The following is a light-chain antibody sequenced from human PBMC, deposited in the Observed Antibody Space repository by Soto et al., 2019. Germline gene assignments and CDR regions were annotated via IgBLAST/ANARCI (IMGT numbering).Light chain of an antibody. Sequence: DIQMTQSPSTLSASVGDRVTITCRASQSISSWLAWYQQKPGKDPKLLIYKASSLESGVPSRFSGSGSGTEFTLTISSLQPEDFAAYYCQQYNSYLLTFGGGTKVEIK. J-gene: IGKJ4*01. CDR3: QQYNSYLLT. CDR1: QSISSW. V-gene: IGKV1-5*03. CDR2: KAS.